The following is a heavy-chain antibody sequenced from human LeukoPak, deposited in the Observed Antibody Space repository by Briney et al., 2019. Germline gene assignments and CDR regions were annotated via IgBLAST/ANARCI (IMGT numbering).Heavy chain of an antibody. CDR1: GGSISSGDYY. CDR3: VAEAAACSSTSCYPAN. D-gene: IGHD2-2*01. J-gene: IGHJ4*02. V-gene: IGHV4-30-4*08. CDR2: IYYSGST. Sequence: SQTLSLTCTVSGGSISSGDYYWSWIRRPPGKGLEWIGYIYYSGSTYYNPSLKSRVTISVDTSKKQFSLKLSSVTAADTAVYYCVAEAAACSSTSCYPANWGQGTLVTVSS.